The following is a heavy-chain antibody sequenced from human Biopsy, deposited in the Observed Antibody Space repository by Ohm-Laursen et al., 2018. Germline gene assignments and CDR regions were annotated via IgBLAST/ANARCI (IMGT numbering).Heavy chain of an antibody. Sequence: GSSVKVSCKVSGYTFISYDINWVRQAPGQGLEWMGWMNPYSGSTGYAPKFQGRLSLTRNTSTSTGYMELSSLRSEDTALYYCAIVRRFAFDIWGQGTMVAVSS. CDR1: GYTFISYD. J-gene: IGHJ3*02. D-gene: IGHD3-16*02. CDR3: AIVRRFAFDI. CDR2: MNPYSGST. V-gene: IGHV1-8*01.